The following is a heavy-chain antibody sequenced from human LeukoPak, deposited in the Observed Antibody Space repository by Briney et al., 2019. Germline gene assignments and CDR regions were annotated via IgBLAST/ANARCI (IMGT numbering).Heavy chain of an antibody. V-gene: IGHV1-8*01. CDR1: GYTFNNYD. Sequence: ASVKVSCKASGYTFNNYDINWVRQAPGQGLEWMGWMNPNSGNTGYAQKFQGRFTLTRETFISTAYMELSSLRSDDTAVYYCVKAMAPLDTFNYQYAMDVWGQGTMVTVSS. D-gene: IGHD5-24*01. J-gene: IGHJ6*02. CDR3: VKAMAPLDTFNYQYAMDV. CDR2: MNPNSGNT.